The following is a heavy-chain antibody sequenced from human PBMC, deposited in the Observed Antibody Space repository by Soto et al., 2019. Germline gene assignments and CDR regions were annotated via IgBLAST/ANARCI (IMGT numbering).Heavy chain of an antibody. Sequence: SETLSLTCTVSGDSIRKSLYYWAWVRQTPGKGLEWIASIYYAGNAYYNPSLQSRVTISVDASKNQFSLELQSVTAADSAVYYCARVPYYGSGGDGPYFFDYWGQGTLVTVSS. J-gene: IGHJ4*02. D-gene: IGHD2-15*01. V-gene: IGHV4-39*01. CDR3: ARVPYYGSGGDGPYFFDY. CDR1: GDSIRKSLYY. CDR2: IYYAGNA.